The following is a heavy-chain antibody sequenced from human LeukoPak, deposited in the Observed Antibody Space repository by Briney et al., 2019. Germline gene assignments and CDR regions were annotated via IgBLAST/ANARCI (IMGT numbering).Heavy chain of an antibody. Sequence: GGSLRLSCAASGFTFSSYSMNWVRQAPGKGLEWVSSITSSGSYIFYADSVKGRFTISRDNAKNSLHLQMDSLRAEDTAVYYCARGQGQLWTFDYWGQGTLVTVSS. CDR3: ARGQGQLWTFDY. V-gene: IGHV3-21*01. D-gene: IGHD5-18*01. J-gene: IGHJ4*02. CDR1: GFTFSSYS. CDR2: ITSSGSYI.